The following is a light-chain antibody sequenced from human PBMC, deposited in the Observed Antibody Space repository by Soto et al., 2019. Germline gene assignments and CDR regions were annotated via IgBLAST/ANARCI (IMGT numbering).Light chain of an antibody. CDR3: QQYYSTPWT. CDR1: QSVLYSSDNKNY. V-gene: IGKV4-1*01. Sequence: DIVMTQSSDSLAMSLGERATINCKSSQSVLYSSDNKNYLAWYQQRPGQPPKLLIYWASTRESGVPDRFSGSGSGTDVTLTISSLQAEDVAVYYCQQYYSTPWTFGQGTKVEIK. CDR2: WAS. J-gene: IGKJ1*01.